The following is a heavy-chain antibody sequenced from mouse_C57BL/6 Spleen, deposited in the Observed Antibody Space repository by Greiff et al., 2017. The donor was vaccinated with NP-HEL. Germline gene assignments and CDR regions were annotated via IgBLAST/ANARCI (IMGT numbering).Heavy chain of an antibody. V-gene: IGHV1-78*01. Sequence: SYFLKPGASVKISCKVSGYTFTDHTIHWMKQRPEQGLEWIGYIYPRDGSTKYNEKFKGKATLTADKSSSTAYMQLNSLTSEDSAVYFCAQADPSAMDYWGQGTSVTVSS. CDR3: AQADPSAMDY. CDR1: GYTFTDHT. J-gene: IGHJ4*01. CDR2: IYPRDGST.